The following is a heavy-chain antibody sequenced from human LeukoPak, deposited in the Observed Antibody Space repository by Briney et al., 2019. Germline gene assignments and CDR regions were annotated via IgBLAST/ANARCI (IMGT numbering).Heavy chain of an antibody. CDR3: AKGPLEGY. J-gene: IGHJ4*02. V-gene: IGHV3-9*01. CDR2: ISWNSGSI. Sequence: GGSLRLSCVASGFTFDDYAMHWVRQAPGKGLEWVSGISWNSGSIGYADSVKGRFTISRDNAKNSLYLQMNSLRAKDTALYYCAKGPLEGYWGQGTLVTVSS. D-gene: IGHD1-1*01. CDR1: GFTFDDYA.